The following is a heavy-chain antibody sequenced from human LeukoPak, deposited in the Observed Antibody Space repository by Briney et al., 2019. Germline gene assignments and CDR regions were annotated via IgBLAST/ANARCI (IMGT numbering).Heavy chain of an antibody. CDR2: LYPGDSDT. J-gene: IGHJ3*02. D-gene: IGHD3-10*01. CDR3: AVGLWFGYAFDI. Sequence: GESLQISCKAAAYSFTSNWIGWLRQKPGENVQGRVILYPGDSDTRYSPSFQGQVTISADKSISTAYLQWSSLTASDTAMYYCAVGLWFGYAFDIWGQGTMVAVSS. V-gene: IGHV5-51*01. CDR1: AYSFTSNW.